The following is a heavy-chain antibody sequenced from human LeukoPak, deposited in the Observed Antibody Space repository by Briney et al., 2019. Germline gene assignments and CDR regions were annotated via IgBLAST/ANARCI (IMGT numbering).Heavy chain of an antibody. CDR2: ISAYNGNT. Sequence: ASVKVSCKASGYTFTIYGISWVRQAPGQGLEWMGWISAYNGNTNYAQTLQGTVTMTTDTSTSTANMELRSQRSDDPAVYYCARGAPYSSSWYLFAPWGQGTLVTVSS. CDR3: ARGAPYSSSWYLFAP. V-gene: IGHV1-18*01. J-gene: IGHJ5*02. D-gene: IGHD6-13*01. CDR1: GYTFTIYG.